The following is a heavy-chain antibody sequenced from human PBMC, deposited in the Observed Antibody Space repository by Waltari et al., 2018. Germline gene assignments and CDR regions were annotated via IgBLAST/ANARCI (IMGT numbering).Heavy chain of an antibody. CDR3: ASPSYYDFWSGYYTGRRSLGMDV. CDR1: EGTFSSYA. CDR2: IIPIFGTA. D-gene: IGHD3-3*01. Sequence: QVQLVQSGAEVKKPGSSVKVSCKASEGTFSSYAISWVRQAHGQGLEWMGGIIPIFGTANYAQKFQGRVTITADESTSTAYMELSSLRSEDTAVYYCASPSYYDFWSGYYTGRRSLGMDVWGQGTTVTVSS. J-gene: IGHJ6*02. V-gene: IGHV1-69*01.